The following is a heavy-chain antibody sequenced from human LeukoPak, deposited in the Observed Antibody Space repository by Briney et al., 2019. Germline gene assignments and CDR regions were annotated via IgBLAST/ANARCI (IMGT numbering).Heavy chain of an antibody. Sequence: PSENLSLTCSVSGGSMSSGGDYWGWIRQSPGKGLDWVGSMYSTTGSTYYNPSLKSRVTISVDTSKNQFSLNLKSVTAADTAVYFCARNYYDSPFDPWGQGTLVTVSS. CDR1: GGSMSSGGDY. D-gene: IGHD3-22*01. CDR3: ARNYYDSPFDP. V-gene: IGHV4-39*07. CDR2: MYSTTGST. J-gene: IGHJ5*02.